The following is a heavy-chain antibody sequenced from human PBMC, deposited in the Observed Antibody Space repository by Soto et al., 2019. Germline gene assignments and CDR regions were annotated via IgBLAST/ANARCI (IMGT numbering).Heavy chain of an antibody. Sequence: QVQLVESGGGVVQPGRSLSLACAASRFTFSSYAMHWVRQAPGKGLEWVAVISYDGSSKYYADSVKGRFSISRDNSKNTLYLQMNSLRTEDTAVYYCARDPSGSSHFDYWGQGTLVTVSS. D-gene: IGHD3-10*01. CDR3: ARDPSGSSHFDY. CDR1: RFTFSSYA. J-gene: IGHJ4*02. V-gene: IGHV3-30-3*01. CDR2: ISYDGSSK.